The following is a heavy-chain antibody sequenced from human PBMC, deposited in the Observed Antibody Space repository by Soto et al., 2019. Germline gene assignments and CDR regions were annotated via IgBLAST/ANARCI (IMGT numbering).Heavy chain of an antibody. CDR3: ARFVRSCSGTTCYTRADV. CDR1: GGSVSSDTHY. D-gene: IGHD2-2*02. Sequence: PSETLSLTCPVSGGSVSSDTHYWSCIRQPPGKRLECIGFIYSSGSTNYNPSLKSRVTMSVDTSKNQFSLKLRSVIVADTAVYHCARFVRSCSGTTCYTRADVWGQGTTVS. CDR2: IYSSGST. J-gene: IGHJ6*02. V-gene: IGHV4-61*01.